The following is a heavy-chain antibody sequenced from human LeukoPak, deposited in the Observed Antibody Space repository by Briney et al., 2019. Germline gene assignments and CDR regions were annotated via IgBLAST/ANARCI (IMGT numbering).Heavy chain of an antibody. CDR3: ARGGRGSAAVVAPRSFDI. CDR1: GFTFSSYS. V-gene: IGHV3-53*01. Sequence: GGSLRLSCAASGFTFSSYSMNWVRQAPGKGLEWVSVTYTGGNSYYADSVKGRFIISRGISKNTLYLQMNSLRAEDSALYYCARGGRGSAAVVAPRSFDIWGQGTMVTVSS. CDR2: TYTGGNS. D-gene: IGHD3-22*01. J-gene: IGHJ3*02.